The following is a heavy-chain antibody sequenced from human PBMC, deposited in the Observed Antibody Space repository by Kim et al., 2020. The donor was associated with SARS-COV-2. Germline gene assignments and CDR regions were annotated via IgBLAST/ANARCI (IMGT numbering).Heavy chain of an antibody. V-gene: IGHV4-4*02. CDR2: IYHSGST. D-gene: IGHD4-4*01. CDR3: ARDPPLTTGGEVVSNTPITNDY. J-gene: IGHJ4*02. CDR1: GGSISSSNW. Sequence: SETLSLTCAVSGGSISSSNWWSWVRQPPGKGLEWIGEIYHSGSTNYNPSLKSRVTISVDKSKNQFSLKLSSVTAADTVVYYCARDPPLTTGGEVVSNTPITNDYWGQGTLVTVSS.